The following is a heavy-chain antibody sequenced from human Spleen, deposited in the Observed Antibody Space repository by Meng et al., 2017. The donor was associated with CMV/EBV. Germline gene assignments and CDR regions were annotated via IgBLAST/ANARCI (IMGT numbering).Heavy chain of an antibody. CDR2: ISSNGGST. D-gene: IGHD1-1*01. Sequence: GGSLRLSCAASGFTFSSYAMSWVRQAPGKGLEYVSAISSNGGSTYYADSVKGRFTISRDNSKNTLYLQMGSLRAEDMAVYYCARGNNWNGYYYGMDVWGQGTTVTVSS. J-gene: IGHJ6*02. V-gene: IGHV3-64*02. CDR3: ARGNNWNGYYYGMDV. CDR1: GFTFSSYA.